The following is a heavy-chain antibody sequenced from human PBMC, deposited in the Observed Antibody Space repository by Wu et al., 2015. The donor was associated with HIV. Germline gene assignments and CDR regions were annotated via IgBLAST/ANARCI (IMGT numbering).Heavy chain of an antibody. CDR3: ARNTDSVATSLYSLGV. V-gene: IGHV1-69*05. Sequence: QVQLVQSGTEVKKPGSAVKVSCKVSGDTFSKSAISWVRQAPGQGLEWMGGINPLFGTTKFAQKFQGRLTITTDELTTTAYMELSSLKSEDTAVYYCARNTDSVATSLYSLGVWGQGTVVTVSS. J-gene: IGHJ6*02. CDR1: GDTFSKSA. CDR2: INPLFGTT. D-gene: IGHD5-12*01.